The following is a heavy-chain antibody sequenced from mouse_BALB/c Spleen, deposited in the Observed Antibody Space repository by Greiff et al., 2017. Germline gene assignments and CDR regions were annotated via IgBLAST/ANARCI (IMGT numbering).Heavy chain of an antibody. CDR2: ISYDGSN. V-gene: IGHV3-6*02. J-gene: IGHJ2*01. CDR3: ARRVYGYDYFDY. CDR1: GYSITSGYY. Sequence: VQLKESGPGLVKPSQSLSLTCSVTGYSITSGYYWNWIRQFPGNKLEWMGYISYDGSNNYNPSLKNRISITRDTSKNQFFLKLNSVTTEDTATYYCARRVYGYDYFDYWGQGTTLTVSS. D-gene: IGHD2-2*01.